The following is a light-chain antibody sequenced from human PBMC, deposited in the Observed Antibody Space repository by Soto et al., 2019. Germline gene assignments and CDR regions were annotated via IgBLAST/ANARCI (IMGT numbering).Light chain of an antibody. CDR3: QQYNYWPYT. J-gene: IGKJ2*01. CDR2: GAS. CDR1: QTVSTN. V-gene: IGKV3-15*01. Sequence: DIVMTQSPATVSVSPGERATLSCRASQTVSTNLAWYQQKPGQAPRLLIYGASTRATVIPARFSGSGSGTEFTLTLISLQSADFALDYCQQYNYWPYTFGQGTQLEI.